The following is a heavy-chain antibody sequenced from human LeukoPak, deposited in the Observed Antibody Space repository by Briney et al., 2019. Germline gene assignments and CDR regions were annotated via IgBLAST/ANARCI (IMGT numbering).Heavy chain of an antibody. D-gene: IGHD3-10*01. V-gene: IGHV4-34*01. CDR2: INHSGST. CDR1: GGSFSGYY. CDR3: ARVKRYYGSGSYRPEYYYYYGMDV. J-gene: IGHJ6*02. Sequence: SETLSLTCAVYGGSFSGYYWSWIRQPPGKGLEWIGEINHSGSTNYNPSLKSRVTISVDTSKNQFSLKLSSVTAADTAVYYCARVKRYYGSGSYRPEYYYYYGMDVWGQGTTVTVSS.